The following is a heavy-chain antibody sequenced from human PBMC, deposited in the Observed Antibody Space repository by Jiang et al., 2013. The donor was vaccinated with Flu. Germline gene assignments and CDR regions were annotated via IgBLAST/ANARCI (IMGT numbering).Heavy chain of an antibody. Sequence: PGASVKVSCKASGYTFTGYYMHWVRQAPGQGLEWMGWINPNSGGTNYAQKFQGWVTMTRDTSISTAYMELSRLRSDDTAVYYCARVVCSSTSCYNPLFDYWGQGTLVTVSS. J-gene: IGHJ4*02. D-gene: IGHD2-2*02. CDR1: GYTFTGYY. CDR3: ARVVCSSTSCYNPLFDY. CDR2: INPNSGGT. V-gene: IGHV1-2*04.